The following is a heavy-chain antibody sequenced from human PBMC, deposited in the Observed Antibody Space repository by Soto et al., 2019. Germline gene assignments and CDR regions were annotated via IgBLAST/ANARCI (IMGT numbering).Heavy chain of an antibody. J-gene: IGHJ6*02. V-gene: IGHV3-23*01. CDR1: GFTFSSYA. Sequence: PGGSLRLSCAASGFTFSSYAMSWVRQAPGKGLDWVSTISSGSASTYHADSVKGRLTVSRDNSKNTLYLQLSSLRAEDTAIYYCAKRSGPYYYYAMDVWGPGTTVTVSS. CDR2: ISSGSAST. CDR3: AKRSGPYYYYAMDV.